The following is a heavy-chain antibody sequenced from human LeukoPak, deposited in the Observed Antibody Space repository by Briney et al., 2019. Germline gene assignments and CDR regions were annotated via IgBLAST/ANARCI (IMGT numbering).Heavy chain of an antibody. CDR1: GFTFSSYG. CDR3: AKEMTSLSSGLDY. Sequence: PGGSLRLSCAASGFTFSSYGMHWVRQAPGKGLEWVAFIRYDGSNKYYADSVKGRFTISRDNSKNTLYLQMNSLRAEDTAVYYCAKEMTSLSSGLDYWGQGTLVTVSS. CDR2: IRYDGSNK. D-gene: IGHD6-19*01. J-gene: IGHJ4*02. V-gene: IGHV3-30*02.